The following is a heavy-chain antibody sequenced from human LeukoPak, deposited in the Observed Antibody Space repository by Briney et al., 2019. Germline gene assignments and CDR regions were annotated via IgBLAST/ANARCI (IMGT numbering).Heavy chain of an antibody. Sequence: SETLSLTCTVSGGSISSDYWGWIRQSPGKRLEWIGYIHYSGATNYSPSLKSRVTISVDTSKNQFSLKLSSVTAADTALYYCATLRGASTAVFDSWGQGTLVTVSS. V-gene: IGHV4-59*08. CDR2: IHYSGAT. D-gene: IGHD2-21*02. J-gene: IGHJ4*02. CDR1: GGSISSDY. CDR3: ATLRGASTAVFDS.